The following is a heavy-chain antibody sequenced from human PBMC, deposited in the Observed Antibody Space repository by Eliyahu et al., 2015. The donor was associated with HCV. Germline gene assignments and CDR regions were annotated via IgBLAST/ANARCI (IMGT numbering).Heavy chain of an antibody. J-gene: IGHJ6*02. CDR2: GNT. V-gene: IGHV4-59*09. D-gene: IGHD3-3*01. Sequence: GNTNYNPSLKSRVTISVDTSRNQFSLKLSSVTAADTAVYYCSRGTNDFWSGYVYYYGLDVWGQGTTVTVSS. CDR3: SRGTNDFWSGYVYYYGLDV.